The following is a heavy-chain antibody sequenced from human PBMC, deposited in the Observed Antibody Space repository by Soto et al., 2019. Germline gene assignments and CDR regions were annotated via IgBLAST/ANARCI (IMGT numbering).Heavy chain of an antibody. Sequence: GGSLRLSCAASGFTFSSYAMSWVRQAPGKGLEWVSTISCSGGSTYYADSVKGRFTISRDNSKNTLYLQMNSLRAEDTAVYYFAKVGPRWGLYHGFFDLWGRGTLVPGSS. CDR3: AKVGPRWGLYHGFFDL. D-gene: IGHD1-26*01. V-gene: IGHV3-23*01. CDR2: ISCSGGST. J-gene: IGHJ2*01. CDR1: GFTFSSYA.